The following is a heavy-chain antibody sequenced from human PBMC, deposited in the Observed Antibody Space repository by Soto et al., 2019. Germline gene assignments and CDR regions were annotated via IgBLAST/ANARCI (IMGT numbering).Heavy chain of an antibody. D-gene: IGHD6-19*01. CDR2: IYYSGST. J-gene: IGHJ4*02. V-gene: IGHV4-31*03. CDR3: ARTHRSGWYALDY. Sequence: QVQLQESGPGLVKPSQTLSLTCTVSGGSISSGGYYWSWIRQHPGKGLEWMGYIYYSGSTYYNPSLKSRVTISVDTSKNQFSLKLSSVTAADTAVYYCARTHRSGWYALDYWGQGTLVTVSS. CDR1: GGSISSGGYY.